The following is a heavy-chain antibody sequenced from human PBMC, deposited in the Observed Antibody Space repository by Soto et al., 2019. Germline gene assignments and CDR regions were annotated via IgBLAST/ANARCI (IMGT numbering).Heavy chain of an antibody. CDR1: GGSISSGSYY. CDR2: VFHSGST. Sequence: SETLSLTCTVSGGSISSGSYYLGWIRQPPGKGLEWIGSVFHSGSTYYNPSLKSRVTISVDTSKNQFFLKRSSVTATDTAIYFCARQGIRPITMVRGVIVTQTWFDPWGQGTLVNVSS. CDR3: ARQGIRPITMVRGVIVTQTWFDP. D-gene: IGHD3-10*01. J-gene: IGHJ5*02. V-gene: IGHV4-39*01.